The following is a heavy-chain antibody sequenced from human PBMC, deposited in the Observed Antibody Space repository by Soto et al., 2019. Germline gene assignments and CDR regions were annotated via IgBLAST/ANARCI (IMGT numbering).Heavy chain of an antibody. CDR2: IFSNDEK. CDR3: ARINSADYDFWCGYYTGIGFDY. Sequence: QVTLKESGPVLVKPTETLTLTCTVSGFSLSNARMGVSWIRQPPGKALEWLAHIFSNDEKSYSTSLKSRLTTSKDTPKTQVVLTMTNMDPVDTATYYCARINSADYDFWCGYYTGIGFDYWSQRTLVTVSA. J-gene: IGHJ4*02. V-gene: IGHV2-26*01. CDR1: GFSLSNARMG. D-gene: IGHD3-3*01.